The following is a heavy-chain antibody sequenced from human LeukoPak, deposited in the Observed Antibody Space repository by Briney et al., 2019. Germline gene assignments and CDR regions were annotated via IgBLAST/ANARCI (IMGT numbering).Heavy chain of an antibody. D-gene: IGHD3-10*01. Sequence: TSETLSLTCSVSIGSISSSKWWSWVRQSPVKGLEWIGEIYLYGTTNYNPSFTSRVTMSVDRSRNQFSLKLTSVTAADTAVYYCARDTYFHGSGISHTALKYWGQGALVTVSS. CDR1: IGSISSSKW. CDR3: ARDTYFHGSGISHTALKY. CDR2: IYLYGTT. V-gene: IGHV4-4*02. J-gene: IGHJ4*02.